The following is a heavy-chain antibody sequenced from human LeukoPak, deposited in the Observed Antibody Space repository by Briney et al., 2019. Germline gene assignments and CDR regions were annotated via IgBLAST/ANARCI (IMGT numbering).Heavy chain of an antibody. Sequence: SETLSLTCAVSGGTITGYHWSWIRQPPGKGLDWIGYADSRGSTLYNPSLKSRVAISVETSQRQLSLRLTSVTAADTAVYYCARVGSGSHFDYWGQGTLVAVSS. V-gene: IGHV4-59*01. D-gene: IGHD5-12*01. J-gene: IGHJ4*02. CDR2: ADSRGST. CDR1: GGTITGYH. CDR3: ARVGSGSHFDY.